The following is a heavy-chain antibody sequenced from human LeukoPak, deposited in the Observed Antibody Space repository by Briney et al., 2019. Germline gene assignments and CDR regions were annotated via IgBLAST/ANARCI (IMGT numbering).Heavy chain of an antibody. CDR3: AKVYSSSYYRDY. Sequence: SETLSLTCTVSGGSISSYYWSWIRQPPGKGLEWIGYIYYSGSTNYNPSLKSRVTISVDTSKNQFSLKLSSVTAADTAVYYCAKVYSSSYYRDYWGQGTLVTVSS. CDR1: GGSISSYY. V-gene: IGHV4-59*08. D-gene: IGHD6-13*01. J-gene: IGHJ4*02. CDR2: IYYSGST.